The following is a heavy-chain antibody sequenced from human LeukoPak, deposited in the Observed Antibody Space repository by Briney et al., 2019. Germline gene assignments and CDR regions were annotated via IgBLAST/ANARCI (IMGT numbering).Heavy chain of an antibody. D-gene: IGHD2/OR15-2a*01. CDR3: SEGYFEPFDH. V-gene: IGHV4-59*02. J-gene: IGHJ4*02. Sequence: ASETLSLTCVVSGASVSSSHWNWIRQLPGKGLEWIGCLSYTGKTDYNPFLTSRVTISLDTSKNQVSLKLRSVTAADTAVYYCSEGYFEPFDHWGQGTLVTVSS. CDR1: GASVSSSH. CDR2: LSYTGKT.